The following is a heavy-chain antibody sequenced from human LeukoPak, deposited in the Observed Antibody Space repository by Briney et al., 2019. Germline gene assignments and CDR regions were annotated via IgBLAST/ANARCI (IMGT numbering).Heavy chain of an antibody. CDR3: AREDAVVPAAIPFDY. V-gene: IGHV4-39*07. J-gene: IGHJ4*02. CDR1: GGSISSSSYY. CDR2: IYYSGST. Sequence: SETLSLTCTVSGGSISSSSYYWGWTRQPPGKGLEWIGSIYYSGSTYYNPSLKSRVTISVDTSKNQFSLKLSSVTAADTAVYYCAREDAVVPAAIPFDYWGQGTLVTVSS. D-gene: IGHD2-2*01.